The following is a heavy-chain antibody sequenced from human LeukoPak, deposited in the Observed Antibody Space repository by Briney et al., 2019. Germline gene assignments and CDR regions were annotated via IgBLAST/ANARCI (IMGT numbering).Heavy chain of an antibody. CDR3: ARDIIYYGSGSYMDV. Sequence: GGSLRLSCAASGFTFSSYAMHWVRQAPGKGLKWVAVISYDGSNKYYADSVKGRFTISRDNSKNTLYLQMNSLRAEDTAVYYCARDIIYYGSGSYMDVWGKGTTVTVSS. D-gene: IGHD3-10*01. V-gene: IGHV3-30*04. CDR2: ISYDGSNK. CDR1: GFTFSSYA. J-gene: IGHJ6*04.